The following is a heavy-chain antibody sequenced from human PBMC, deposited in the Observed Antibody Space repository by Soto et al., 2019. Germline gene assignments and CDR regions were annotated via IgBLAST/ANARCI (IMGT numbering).Heavy chain of an antibody. D-gene: IGHD2-8*01. Sequence: EVQLVESGGALIQRGGSLRLSCAASAFTFSDYTMNWVRQAPGKGLEWISYITKSGVTTTYADSVKGRFTISRDNAKNSLFLQMNSLRDEDTAVYYCVRDTQWAFDSWGQGTLVSVSS. CDR1: AFTFSDYT. CDR3: VRDTQWAFDS. J-gene: IGHJ4*02. V-gene: IGHV3-48*02. CDR2: ITKSGVTT.